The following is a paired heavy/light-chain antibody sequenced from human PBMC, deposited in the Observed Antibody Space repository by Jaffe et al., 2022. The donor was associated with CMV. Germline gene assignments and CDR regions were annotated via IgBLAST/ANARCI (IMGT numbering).Heavy chain of an antibody. CDR3: AKGLWITRYMDV. CDR2: ISGGGDTT. Sequence: EMQLSESGGGLVQPGGSLRLSCAASGFTFSTEAMGWARQAPGKGLEWVSAISGGGDTTYSADSVRGRFTISRDNSQNTVSLQMNSLRVEDTAVYYCAKGLWITRYMDVWGQGTTVTVSS. V-gene: IGHV3-23*01. CDR1: GFTFSTEA. J-gene: IGHJ6*02. D-gene: IGHD1-20*01.
Light chain of an antibody. CDR1: QSVTSY. J-gene: IGKJ4*01. V-gene: IGKV3-11*01. CDR2: YSS. CDR3: QQHASWPLT. Sequence: EIVLTQSPATLSLSPGESATLSCRASQSVTSYLAWYQHKPGQAPRLLIYYSSNRATGIPARFSGSGSGADFTLNISTLEPEDSAVYYCQQHASWPLTFGGGTRVVIK.